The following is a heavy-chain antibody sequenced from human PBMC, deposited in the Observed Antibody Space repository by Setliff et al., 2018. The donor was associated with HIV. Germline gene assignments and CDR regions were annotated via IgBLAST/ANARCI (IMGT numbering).Heavy chain of an antibody. Sequence: SETLSLTCTVSGYSISSGYYWGWIRQPPGKGLEWIGSIYHSGITYYNSSLKSRVTISVDTSKNQFSLNLTTVTAADTAVYYCARLGYSGSLVGAFDIWGQGTMVTVSS. J-gene: IGHJ3*02. CDR3: ARLGYSGSLVGAFDI. V-gene: IGHV4-38-2*02. CDR1: GYSISSGYY. CDR2: IYHSGIT. D-gene: IGHD1-26*01.